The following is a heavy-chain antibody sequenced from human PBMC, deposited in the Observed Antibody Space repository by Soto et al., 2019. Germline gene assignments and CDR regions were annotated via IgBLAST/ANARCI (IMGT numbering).Heavy chain of an antibody. CDR3: ARALGYGGLVEYYFDY. J-gene: IGHJ4*02. CDR2: IYHSGST. CDR1: GGSISSGGYS. D-gene: IGHD4-17*01. V-gene: IGHV4-30-2*01. Sequence: QLQLQESGSGLVKPSQTLSLTCAVSGGSISSGGYSWSWIRQPPGKGLEWIGYIYHSGSTYYNPSLKSRVTISVDRSKNQFSLKLSSVTAADTAVYYCARALGYGGLVEYYFDYWGQGTLVTVSS.